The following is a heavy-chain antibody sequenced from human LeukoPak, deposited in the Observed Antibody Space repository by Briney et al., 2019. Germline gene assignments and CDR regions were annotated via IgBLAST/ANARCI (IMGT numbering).Heavy chain of an antibody. CDR2: IRSHNSDT. CDR3: VDGESFYGDYGFDY. D-gene: IGHD4-17*01. J-gene: IGHJ4*02. Sequence: GGSLRLSCATSGFTFSSYGMNWVRQAPGKGLEWLASIRSHNSDTYYADSLKGRFTISRDNSKNTLYLQMDNLSVDDTAVFYCVDGESFYGDYGFDYWGQGTLVTVSS. CDR1: GFTFSSYG. V-gene: IGHV3-30*02.